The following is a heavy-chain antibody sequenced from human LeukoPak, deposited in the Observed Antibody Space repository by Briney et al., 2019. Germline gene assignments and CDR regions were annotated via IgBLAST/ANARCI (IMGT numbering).Heavy chain of an antibody. Sequence: GRSLRLSCAASGFIFDDFSMFWVRQVPGKGLEWVSSITWHGRSTAYADSVRGRFTISRDNAKYSLYLQMNSLRPEDTAFYYCTKATTRRVPAATIDFWGQGTLVTVSS. CDR1: GFIFDDFS. V-gene: IGHV3-9*01. CDR3: TKATTRRVPAATIDF. J-gene: IGHJ4*02. CDR2: ITWHGRST. D-gene: IGHD6-13*01.